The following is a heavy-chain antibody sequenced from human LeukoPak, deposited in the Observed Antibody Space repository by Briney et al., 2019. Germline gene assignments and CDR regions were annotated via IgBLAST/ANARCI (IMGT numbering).Heavy chain of an antibody. CDR2: ISSSSSYI. CDR3: ARDVLGGSYGDY. V-gene: IGHV3-21*01. Sequence: GGSLRLSCAASGFTFSSYSMNWVRQAPGKGLEWVSSISSSSSYIYYADSVKGRFTISRDDAKNSLYLQMNSLRAEDTAVYYCARDVLGGSYGDYWGQGTLVTVSS. D-gene: IGHD1-26*01. J-gene: IGHJ4*02. CDR1: GFTFSSYS.